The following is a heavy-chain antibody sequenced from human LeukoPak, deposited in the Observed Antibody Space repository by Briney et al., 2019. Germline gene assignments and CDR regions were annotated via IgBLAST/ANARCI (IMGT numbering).Heavy chain of an antibody. CDR2: IIPILGIA. J-gene: IGHJ4*02. V-gene: IGHV1-69*02. D-gene: IGHD5-12*01. CDR1: GYSFTRYW. Sequence: KISCKGSGYSFTRYWIGWVRQAPGQGLEWMGRIIPILGIANYAQKFQGRVTITADKSTSTAYMELSSLRSEDTAVYYCATNIVATSIFDYWGQGTLVTVSS. CDR3: ATNIVATSIFDY.